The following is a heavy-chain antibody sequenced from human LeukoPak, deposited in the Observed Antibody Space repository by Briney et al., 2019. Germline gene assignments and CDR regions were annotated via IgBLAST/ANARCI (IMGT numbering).Heavy chain of an antibody. V-gene: IGHV4-39*01. Sequence: SETLSLTCTVSGDSISSSSDYWGWIRQPPGKGLEWIGSIYYSGSTYYSPSLKSRVTISVDTSKNQFSLKLSSVTAADTAVYYCARQRIAVAGEVDYWGQGTLVTVSS. CDR1: GDSISSSSDY. D-gene: IGHD6-19*01. J-gene: IGHJ4*02. CDR3: ARQRIAVAGEVDY. CDR2: IYYSGST.